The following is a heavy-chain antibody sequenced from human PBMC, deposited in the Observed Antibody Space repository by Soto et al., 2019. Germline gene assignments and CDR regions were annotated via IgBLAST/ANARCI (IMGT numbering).Heavy chain of an antibody. CDR1: GFTFGDYA. V-gene: IGHV3-49*04. CDR2: IRSKAYGGTT. D-gene: IGHD3-16*01. CDR3: TRYLGRVGRRSGFDY. Sequence: GGSLRLSCTASGFTFGDYAMSWVRQAPGKGLEWVGFIRSKAYGGTTEYAASVKGRFTIPRDDSKSIAYLQMNSLKTEDTAVYYCTRYLGRVGRRSGFDYWGQGTLVTVSS. J-gene: IGHJ4*02.